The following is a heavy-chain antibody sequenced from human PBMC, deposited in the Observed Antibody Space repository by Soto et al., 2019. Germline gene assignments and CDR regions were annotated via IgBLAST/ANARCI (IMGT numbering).Heavy chain of an antibody. CDR1: GGSFSGYY. CDR3: ARGRDAYNPGVF. CDR2: INHSGST. Sequence: QVQLQQWGAGLLKPSETLSLTCAVYGGSFSGYYWSWIRQSPGKGLEWIGEINHSGSTNYNPSLKSRVTISVDTSKNQFSLKLNSVTAADTAVYYCARGRDAYNPGVFWGQGTLVTVSS. V-gene: IGHV4-34*01. J-gene: IGHJ4*02. D-gene: IGHD1-1*01.